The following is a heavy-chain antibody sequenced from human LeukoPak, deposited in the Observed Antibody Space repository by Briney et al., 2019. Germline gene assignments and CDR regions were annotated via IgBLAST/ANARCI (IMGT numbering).Heavy chain of an antibody. CDR2: ISASGGTT. J-gene: IGHJ4*02. CDR1: GFTFSSYA. V-gene: IGHV3-23*01. D-gene: IGHD3-22*01. Sequence: GGSLRLSCAASGFTFSSYAMSWVRQAPGKGLEWVSAISASGGTTYYADSVKGRFTISRDNSKNTLNLQMNSLRAEDTTVYYCAKDQIRRYYDSSHWGQGTLVTVSS. CDR3: AKDQIRRYYDSSH.